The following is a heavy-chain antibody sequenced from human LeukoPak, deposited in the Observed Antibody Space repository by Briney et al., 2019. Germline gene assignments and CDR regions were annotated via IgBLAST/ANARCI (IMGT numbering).Heavy chain of an antibody. Sequence: VASVKVSCKTSNYTFTSYAISWVRQAPGQGLEWMGWISAYNGNTNYAQHLQGRVTMTTDTSTSTAYMEVRSLRSDDTAVYYCARTLDWGWCRYFDYWGQGTLVTVSS. J-gene: IGHJ4*02. V-gene: IGHV1-18*01. CDR3: ARTLDWGWCRYFDY. D-gene: IGHD2-8*01. CDR1: NYTFTSYA. CDR2: ISAYNGNT.